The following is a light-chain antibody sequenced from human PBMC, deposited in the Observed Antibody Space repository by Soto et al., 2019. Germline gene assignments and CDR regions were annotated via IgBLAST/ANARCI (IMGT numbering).Light chain of an antibody. CDR3: GADHGSGSNFVSVV. V-gene: IGLV9-49*01. J-gene: IGLJ2*01. Sequence: QSVLTQPPSASASLGASVTLTCTLSSGYSNYKVDWYQQRPGKGPRFGMRVGTGGIVGSKGDGIPDRFSVLGSGLNRYLTIKNIQEEDESDYHCGADHGSGSNFVSVVFGGGTKLTVL. CDR1: SGYSNYK. CDR2: VGTGGIVG.